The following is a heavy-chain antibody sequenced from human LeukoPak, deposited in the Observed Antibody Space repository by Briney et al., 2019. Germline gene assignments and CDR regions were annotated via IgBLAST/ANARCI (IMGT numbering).Heavy chain of an antibody. V-gene: IGHV4-34*01. CDR2: INHSGST. CDR3: ARGRLWLNY. D-gene: IGHD5-18*01. J-gene: IGHJ4*02. Sequence: PSETLSLTCAVYGGSFSGYYWSWVRQPPVKGLEWIGEINHSGSTNYNPSLKSRVTISVDTSKNQFSLKLSSVTAADTAVYHCARGRLWLNYWGQGTLVTVSS. CDR1: GGSFSGYY.